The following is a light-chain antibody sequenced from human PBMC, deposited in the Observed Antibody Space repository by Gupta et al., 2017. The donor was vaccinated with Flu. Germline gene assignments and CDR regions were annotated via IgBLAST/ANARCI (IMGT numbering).Light chain of an antibody. Sequence: DIQMTQSPSTLSASVGDRVTITCRASQSIRSWLAWYQQKPGKAPKLLIYKASTLESGVPSRFSGSGSGTEFTLTISSLQPDDFATYSCQQDCDNSFIFGQGTKLEIK. CDR1: QSIRSW. V-gene: IGKV1-5*03. CDR3: QQDCDNSFI. CDR2: KAS. J-gene: IGKJ2*01.